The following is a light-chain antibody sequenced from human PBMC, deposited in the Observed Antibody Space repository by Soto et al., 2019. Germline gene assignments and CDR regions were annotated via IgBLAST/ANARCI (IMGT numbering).Light chain of an antibody. Sequence: QSVLTQPPSASGTPGQRVIISCSGSSSNIGRNTVNWYQQIPGTAPKLLIYSYNQRPSGVPDRFSGSKSDTSASLAISGLQSEDEAEYYCAAWDDILNGVLFGGGTKLTVL. CDR2: SYN. CDR1: SSNIGRNT. CDR3: AAWDDILNGVL. J-gene: IGLJ2*01. V-gene: IGLV1-44*01.